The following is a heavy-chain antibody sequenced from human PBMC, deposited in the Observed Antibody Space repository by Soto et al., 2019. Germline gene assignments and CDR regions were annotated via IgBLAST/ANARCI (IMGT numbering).Heavy chain of an antibody. Sequence: QVQLVESGGGVVQPGGSLRLSCAASGFIFNNYAMHWVRQAPGKGLEWVAVIWYDGSNKYYADSVKGRFTISRDNSKNTLYLHMNSLRAEDTAVYSCASQMMTIGSFDYWGQGTLVTVSS. CDR1: GFIFNNYA. D-gene: IGHD3-16*01. J-gene: IGHJ4*02. CDR2: IWYDGSNK. CDR3: ASQMMTIGSFDY. V-gene: IGHV3-30*04.